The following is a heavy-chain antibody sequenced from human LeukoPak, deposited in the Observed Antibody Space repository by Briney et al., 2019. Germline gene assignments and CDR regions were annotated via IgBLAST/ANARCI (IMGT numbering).Heavy chain of an antibody. D-gene: IGHD6-13*01. CDR1: GYSFTSYW. CDR2: IYPGDSDT. J-gene: IGHJ6*02. Sequence: GESLKISCKGSGYSFTSYWIGWVRQMPGKGLEWMGIIYPGDSDTRYSPSFQGQVTISADKSISTAYLQWSSLRASDTAMYYCARPGLAAAGTLGYYYGMDVWGQGTTVTVSS. V-gene: IGHV5-51*01. CDR3: ARPGLAAAGTLGYYYGMDV.